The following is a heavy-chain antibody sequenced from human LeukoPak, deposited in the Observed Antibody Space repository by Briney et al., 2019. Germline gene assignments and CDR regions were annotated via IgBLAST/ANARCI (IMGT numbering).Heavy chain of an antibody. CDR3: ARDGYCSGGSCYLSYYYYYGMDV. D-gene: IGHD2-15*01. V-gene: IGHV1-18*01. CDR2: ISAYNGNT. Sequence: GASVKVSCKASGYTFTSYGISWVRQAPGQGLEWMGWISAYNGNTNYAQKLQGRVTMTTDTSTSTAYMELRSLRSDDTAVYYCARDGYCSGGSCYLSYYYYYGMDVWGQGTTVTVSS. CDR1: GYTFTSYG. J-gene: IGHJ6*02.